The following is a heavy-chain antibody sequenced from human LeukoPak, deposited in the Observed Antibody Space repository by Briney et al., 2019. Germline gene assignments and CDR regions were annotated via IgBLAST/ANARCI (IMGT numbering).Heavy chain of an antibody. CDR2: ISSSSSYI. Sequence: PGGSLGLSCAASGFTFSIYSMNGVRHAPGKGLEWVSSISSSSSYIYYADSVKGRFTISRDNAKNSLYLQMNSLRAEDTAVYYCARETEPYFDYWGQGTLVTVSS. CDR3: ARETEPYFDY. D-gene: IGHD1-26*01. CDR1: GFTFSIYS. J-gene: IGHJ4*02. V-gene: IGHV3-21*01.